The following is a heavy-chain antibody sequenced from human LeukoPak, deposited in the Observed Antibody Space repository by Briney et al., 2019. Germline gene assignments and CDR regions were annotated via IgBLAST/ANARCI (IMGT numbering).Heavy chain of an antibody. CDR1: GGSISSYY. CDR2: ISDIGSI. CDR3: ATTYYYDSSGYYDY. Sequence: SETLSLTCTVSGGSISSYYWSWIRQPPGKGLEWIAYISDIGSINYNPSLKSRVTISVDTSKNQFSLKLSSVTAADTAVYYCATTYYYDSSGYYDYWGQGTLVTVSS. V-gene: IGHV4-4*08. D-gene: IGHD3-22*01. J-gene: IGHJ4*02.